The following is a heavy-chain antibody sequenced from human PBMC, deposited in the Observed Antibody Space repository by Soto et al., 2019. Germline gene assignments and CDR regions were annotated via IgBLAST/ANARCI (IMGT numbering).Heavy chain of an antibody. CDR2: IYYSGST. J-gene: IGHJ5*02. CDR1: GGSISSSSYY. CDR3: ARPYGDYPIGWFDP. Sequence: SETLSLTCTVSGGSISSSSYYWGWIRQPPGKGLEWIGSIYYSGSTYYNPSLKSRVTISVDTSKNQFSLKLSSVTAADTAVYYCARPYGDYPIGWFDPWGQGTLVTVSS. D-gene: IGHD4-17*01. V-gene: IGHV4-39*01.